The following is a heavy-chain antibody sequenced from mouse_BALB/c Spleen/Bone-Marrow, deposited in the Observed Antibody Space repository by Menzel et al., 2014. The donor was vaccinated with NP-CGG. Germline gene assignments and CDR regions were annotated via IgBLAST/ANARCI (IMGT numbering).Heavy chain of an antibody. CDR2: INPSNGGT. CDR3: TRSNGNWFAY. D-gene: IGHD2-1*01. V-gene: IGHV1S81*02. J-gene: IGHJ3*01. CDR1: GYTFTSYY. Sequence: QAQLQQSGAELVKPGASVKLSCKASGYTFTSYYMYWVKQRPGQGLEWIGEINPSNGGTNFNEKFKNKATLTVDKSSSTAYMQLSSLIFEDSAVYYCTRSNGNWFAYWGQGTLVTVSA.